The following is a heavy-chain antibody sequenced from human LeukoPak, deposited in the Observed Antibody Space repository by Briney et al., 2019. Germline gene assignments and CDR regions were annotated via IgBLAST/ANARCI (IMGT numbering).Heavy chain of an antibody. Sequence: GGSLRLSCAASGFTFSSYWMSWVRQAPGKGLEWVAFIRYDGSNKYYADSVKGRFTISRDNSKNTLYLQMNSLRAEDTAVYYCAKSPGSTMIVGGYFDYWGQGTLVTVSS. CDR3: AKSPGSTMIVGGYFDY. CDR1: GFTFSSYW. V-gene: IGHV3-30*02. J-gene: IGHJ4*02. CDR2: IRYDGSNK. D-gene: IGHD3-22*01.